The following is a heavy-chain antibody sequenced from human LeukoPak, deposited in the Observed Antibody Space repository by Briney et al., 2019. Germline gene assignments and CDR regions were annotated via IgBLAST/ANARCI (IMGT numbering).Heavy chain of an antibody. CDR2: INHSGST. CDR3: ARGRRIQLWLAAYMDV. J-gene: IGHJ6*03. Sequence: SETLSLTCAVYGGSFSGYCWSWIRQPPGKGLEWIGEINHSGSTNYNPSLKSRVTISVDTSKNQFSLKLSSVTAADTAVYYCARGRRIQLWLAAYMDVWGKGTTVTVSS. CDR1: GGSFSGYC. V-gene: IGHV4-34*01. D-gene: IGHD5-18*01.